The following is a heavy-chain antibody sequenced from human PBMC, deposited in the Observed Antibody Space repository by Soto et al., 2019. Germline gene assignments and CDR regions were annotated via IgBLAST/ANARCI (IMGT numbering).Heavy chain of an antibody. D-gene: IGHD3-16*01. Sequence: QVQLQQWGAGLLNPSETLSLTCAVYGGSFSGYYWNWIRQPPGMGLEWIGEINHSGSTNYNPSLKRRVSSSLRTSKNQFSLQLTSVTAADTAVDYCARGGGDGYNQDLSFDLWGRGTLVTVSS. V-gene: IGHV4-34*01. J-gene: IGHJ2*01. CDR3: ARGGGDGYNQDLSFDL. CDR2: INHSGST. CDR1: GGSFSGYY.